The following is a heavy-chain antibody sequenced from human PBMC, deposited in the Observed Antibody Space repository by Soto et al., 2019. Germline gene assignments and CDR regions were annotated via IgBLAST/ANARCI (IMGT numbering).Heavy chain of an antibody. CDR2: ISGSGGST. D-gene: IGHD4-4*01. CDR1: GFTFSSYA. Sequence: GGSLRLSCAASGFTFSSYAMSWVRQAPGKGLEWVSAISGSGGSTYYADSVKGRFTISRDNSKNTLYLQMNSLRAEDTAVYYCAKDRTTVTLEYNWFDPWGQGTLVTVSS. J-gene: IGHJ5*02. CDR3: AKDRTTVTLEYNWFDP. V-gene: IGHV3-23*01.